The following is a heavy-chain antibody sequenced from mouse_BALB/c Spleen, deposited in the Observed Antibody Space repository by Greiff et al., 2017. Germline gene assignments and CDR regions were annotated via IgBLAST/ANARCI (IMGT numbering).Heavy chain of an antibody. CDR1: GFSLTSYG. CDR3: AREAPLITTVVAPYAMDY. Sequence: VQGVESGPGLVAPSQSLSITCTVSGFSLTSYGVHWVRQPPGKGLEWLGVIWAGGSTNYNSALMSRLSISKDNSKSQVFLKMNSLQTDDTAMYYCAREAPLITTVVAPYAMDYWGQGTSVTVSA. CDR2: IWAGGST. D-gene: IGHD1-1*01. V-gene: IGHV2-9*02. J-gene: IGHJ4*01.